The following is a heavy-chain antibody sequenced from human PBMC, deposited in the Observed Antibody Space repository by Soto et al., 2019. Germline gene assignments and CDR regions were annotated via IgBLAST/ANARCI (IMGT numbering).Heavy chain of an antibody. CDR3: ARDRTTAYDY. V-gene: IGHV3-48*03. Sequence: PGGSLRLSCAASGFTFSSYEMNWVRQAPGKGLEWVSYISTSGSAIDYAASVKGRFTISRDNAKNSLYLQMNSLRAEDTAVYYCARDRTTAYDYWGQGTLVTVSS. J-gene: IGHJ4*02. CDR1: GFTFSSYE. D-gene: IGHD1-1*01. CDR2: ISTSGSAI.